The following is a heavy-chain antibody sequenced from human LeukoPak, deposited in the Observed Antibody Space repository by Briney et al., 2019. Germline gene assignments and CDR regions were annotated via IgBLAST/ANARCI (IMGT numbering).Heavy chain of an antibody. J-gene: IGHJ4*02. D-gene: IGHD2-15*01. CDR1: GGSISSHY. Sequence: PSETLSPTCTVSGGSISSHYWSWIRQPPGKGLEWIGYIYYSGDSNYNPSLKSRVTMSLDTSKNQLSLRLSSVTAADTAVYYCARHPFATPFDYWGRGTLVTVSS. CDR3: ARHPFATPFDY. V-gene: IGHV4-59*08. CDR2: IYYSGDS.